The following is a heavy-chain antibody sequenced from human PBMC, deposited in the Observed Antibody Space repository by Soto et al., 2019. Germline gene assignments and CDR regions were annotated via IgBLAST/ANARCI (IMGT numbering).Heavy chain of an antibody. J-gene: IGHJ4*02. Sequence: SETLSLTCTVSGGSISSYYWSWIRQPPGKGLEWIGYIYYSGSTNYNPSLKSRVTISVDTSKIQFSLKLGSVTAADTAVYYCARGVAAAGIHFDYWGQGTLVTVST. CDR1: GGSISSYY. V-gene: IGHV4-59*12. D-gene: IGHD6-13*01. CDR3: ARGVAAAGIHFDY. CDR2: IYYSGST.